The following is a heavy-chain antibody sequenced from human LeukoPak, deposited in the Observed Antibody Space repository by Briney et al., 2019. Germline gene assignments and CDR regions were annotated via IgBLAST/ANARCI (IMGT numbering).Heavy chain of an antibody. V-gene: IGHV3-23*01. Sequence: GGSLRLSCAASGFTFSTFAMSWVRQAPGKGLEWVSGISGNGGNTYYADSVRGRFTISRDNSKNTLALQMSSLRADDTAIYYCALVTTDRPFDYWGQGTLVTVSS. CDR1: GFTFSTFA. J-gene: IGHJ4*02. D-gene: IGHD4-17*01. CDR2: ISGNGGNT. CDR3: ALVTTDRPFDY.